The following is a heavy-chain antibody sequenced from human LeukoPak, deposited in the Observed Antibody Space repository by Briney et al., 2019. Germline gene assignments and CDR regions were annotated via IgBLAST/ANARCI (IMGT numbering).Heavy chain of an antibody. D-gene: IGHD3-22*01. CDR2: IRYDGSNK. V-gene: IGHV3-30*02. CDR3: AKGEHYYDSSGYATPDY. J-gene: IGHJ4*02. CDR1: GFTFSSYG. Sequence: GGSLRLSCAASGFTFSSYGMHWVRQAPGKGLEWVAFIRYDGSNKYYADFVKGRFTISRDNSKNTLYLQMNSLRAEDTAVYYCAKGEHYYDSSGYATPDYWGQGTLVTVSS.